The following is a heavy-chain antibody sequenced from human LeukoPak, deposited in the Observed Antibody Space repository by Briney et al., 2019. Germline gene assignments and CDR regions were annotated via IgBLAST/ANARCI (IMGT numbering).Heavy chain of an antibody. J-gene: IGHJ6*02. CDR3: AAGQTTVTTSYYYYYGMDV. CDR1: GFSLSGSA. CDR2: IRSKANSYAT. V-gene: IGHV3-73*01. Sequence: GGSLRLSCAASGFSLSGSAIHWVRQASGKGLEWVGRIRSKANSYATAYAASVKGRFTISRDNAKNTLYLQMNSLRAEDTAVYYCAAGQTTVTTSYYYYYGMDVWGQGTTVTVSS. D-gene: IGHD4-17*01.